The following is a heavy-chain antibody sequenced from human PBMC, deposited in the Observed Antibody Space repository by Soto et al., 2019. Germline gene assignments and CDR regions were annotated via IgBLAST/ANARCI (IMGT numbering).Heavy chain of an antibody. CDR1: GGTFSSYA. Sequence: QVQLVQSGAEVKKPGSSVKVSCKASGGTFSSYAISWVRQAPGQGLEWMGGIIPIFGTATYAQKFQGRVTITADESTSTAYMELRSLRSEDTAVYYCASSVAKYYYYGMDVWGQGTTVTVSS. CDR3: ASSVAKYYYYGMDV. J-gene: IGHJ6*02. CDR2: IIPIFGTA. V-gene: IGHV1-69*12. D-gene: IGHD5-12*01.